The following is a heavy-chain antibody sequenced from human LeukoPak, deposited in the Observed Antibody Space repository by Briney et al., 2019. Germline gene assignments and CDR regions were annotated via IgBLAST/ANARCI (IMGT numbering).Heavy chain of an antibody. J-gene: IGHJ6*03. CDR1: GFTFSSYN. CDR3: ARDPYSGSYGNYYYYFMDV. V-gene: IGHV3-21*01. Sequence: GGSLRLSCAASGFTFSSYNMNWVRQAPGKGLEWVSSITSSSSYIYYADSVKGRFTISRDNAKNSLYLQMNSLRAEDTAVYYCARDPYSGSYGNYYYYFMDVWGKGTTVTISS. D-gene: IGHD1-26*01. CDR2: ITSSSSYI.